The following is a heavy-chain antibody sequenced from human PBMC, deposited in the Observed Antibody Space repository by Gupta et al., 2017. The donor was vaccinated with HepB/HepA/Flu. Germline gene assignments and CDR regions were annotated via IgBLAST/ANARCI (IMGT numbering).Heavy chain of an antibody. CDR3: ARGIIYGSGIHWGPSYYYGMDV. V-gene: IGHV1-69*04. J-gene: IGHJ6*02. CDR1: GGTFSSYA. CDR2: IIPILGIA. Sequence: QVQLVQSGAEVKKPGSSVKVSCKASGGTFSSYAISWVRQAPGQGLEWMGRIIPILGIANYAQKFQGRVTITADKSTSTAYMELSSLRSEDTAVYYCARGIIYGSGIHWGPSYYYGMDVWGQGTTVTVSS. D-gene: IGHD3-10*01.